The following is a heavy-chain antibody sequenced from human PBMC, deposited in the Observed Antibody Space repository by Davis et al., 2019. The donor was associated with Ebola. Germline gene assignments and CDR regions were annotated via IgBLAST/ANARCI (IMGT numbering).Heavy chain of an antibody. CDR2: VHGGNGNT. D-gene: IGHD6-19*01. Sequence: ASVKVSCKASGYTFTSYAIHWVRQAPGQRLAWMGWVHGGNGNTKYSQRFQGRVTITTDTSASTAYLDLTSLRSDDTAVFYCARASFGYNSGWYADYWGPGSLVTVSS. CDR3: ARASFGYNSGWYADY. CDR1: GYTFTSYA. J-gene: IGHJ4*02. V-gene: IGHV1-3*01.